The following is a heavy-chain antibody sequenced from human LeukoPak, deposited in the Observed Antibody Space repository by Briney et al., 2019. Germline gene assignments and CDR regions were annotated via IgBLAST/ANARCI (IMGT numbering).Heavy chain of an antibody. CDR1: GYTFTSYG. CDR2: SSAYNGNT. V-gene: IGHV1-18*01. D-gene: IGHD3-9*01. J-gene: IGHJ4*02. Sequence: ASVKVSCKASGYTFTSYGISLVRQAPGQGLEWMGWSSAYNGNTNYAQKLQGRVTMTTDTSTSTAYMELRSLRSDDTAVYYCARPADILTGYYSYHFDYWGQGTLVTVSS. CDR3: ARPADILTGYYSYHFDY.